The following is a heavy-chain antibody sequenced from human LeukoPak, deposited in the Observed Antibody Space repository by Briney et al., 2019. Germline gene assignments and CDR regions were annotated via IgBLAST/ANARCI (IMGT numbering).Heavy chain of an antibody. Sequence: ASETLSLTCTVSGGSISSSYYYWGWIRQPPGKGLEWIGSIYSSGSTYYNPSLKSRVIISTDTSKNQFSLTLTAVTASDTAIYYCARRSPLVVVTAAHYYDYWGQGTLVTVSS. CDR1: GGSISSSYYY. V-gene: IGHV4-39*01. CDR2: IYSSGST. D-gene: IGHD2-21*02. CDR3: ARRSPLVVVTAAHYYDY. J-gene: IGHJ4*02.